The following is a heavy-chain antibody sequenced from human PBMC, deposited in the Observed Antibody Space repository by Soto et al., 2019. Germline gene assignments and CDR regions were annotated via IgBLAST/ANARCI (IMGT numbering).Heavy chain of an antibody. Sequence: GGSLRLSCAASGFSFSDSYMSWIRQAPGKGLEWVSYISRGGSVIYYADSVKGRFTISRDDAKNSLYLQMNSLRAEDTAIYYCASDSHAVDLGYWGPGTQVTVSS. CDR1: GFSFSDSY. V-gene: IGHV3-11*01. CDR3: ASDSHAVDLGY. CDR2: ISRGGSVI. D-gene: IGHD3-10*01. J-gene: IGHJ4*02.